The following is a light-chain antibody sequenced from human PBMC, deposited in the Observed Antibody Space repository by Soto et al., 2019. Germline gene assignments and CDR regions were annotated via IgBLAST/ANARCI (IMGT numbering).Light chain of an antibody. V-gene: IGLV1-40*01. Sequence: QSVLTQPPSVSGAPGQRVTISCTGSSSNIGSGYDVHWYQQLPGTAPQLLIYGNNNRPSGVPDRFSSSKSGTSASLAITGLQTEDEADYYCQSYDNSLGGHVVLGGGTKLTVL. J-gene: IGLJ2*01. CDR1: SSNIGSGYD. CDR3: QSYDNSLGGHVV. CDR2: GNN.